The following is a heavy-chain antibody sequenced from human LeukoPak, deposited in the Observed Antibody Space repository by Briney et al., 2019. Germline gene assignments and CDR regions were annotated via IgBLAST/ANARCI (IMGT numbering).Heavy chain of an antibody. CDR1: GGTFSSYA. J-gene: IGHJ4*02. V-gene: IGHV1-69*04. Sequence: GASVKVSCKASGGTFSSYAISWVRQAPGQGLEWMGRIIPILGIANYAQKFQGRVTITTDESTSTAYMELSSLRSEDTAVYYCARDFMGFDYWGQGTLVTVSS. CDR3: ARDFMGFDY. D-gene: IGHD3-10*01. CDR2: IIPILGIA.